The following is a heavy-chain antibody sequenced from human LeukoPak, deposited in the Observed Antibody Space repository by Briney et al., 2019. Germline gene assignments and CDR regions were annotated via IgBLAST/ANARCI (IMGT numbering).Heavy chain of an antibody. V-gene: IGHV1-18*04. D-gene: IGHD2-2*02. CDR1: GYTFTSYG. CDR2: ISAYNGNT. Sequence: GASVKVSCKASGYTFTSYGISWVRQAPGQGLEWMGWISAYNGNTNYAQKLQGRVTMTTDTSTSTAYMELRSLRSDDTAVYYCARRDYCSSTSCDNDYWGQGTLVTVSS. J-gene: IGHJ4*02. CDR3: ARRDYCSSTSCDNDY.